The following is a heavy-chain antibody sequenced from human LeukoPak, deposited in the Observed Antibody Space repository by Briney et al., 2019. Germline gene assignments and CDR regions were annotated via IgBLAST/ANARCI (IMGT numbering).Heavy chain of an antibody. CDR1: GFTFSNYV. D-gene: IGHD6-19*01. Sequence: PGGSLRLSCVASGFTFSNYVMYWVRQVPGKGLEGVLGIIGTSSYTYSADFAKGRFTISRDNSKNTVYLQMNSLRAEDTAVYYCARYYSHTSDWSEGGLDQWGQGTLVTVSS. CDR3: ARYYSHTSDWSEGGLDQ. CDR2: IIGTSSYT. J-gene: IGHJ4*02. V-gene: IGHV3-23*01.